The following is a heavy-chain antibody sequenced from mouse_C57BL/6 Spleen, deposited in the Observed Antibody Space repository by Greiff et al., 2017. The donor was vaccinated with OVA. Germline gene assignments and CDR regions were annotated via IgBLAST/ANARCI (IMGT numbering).Heavy chain of an antibody. V-gene: IGHV2-9-1*01. Sequence: VMLVESGPGLVAPSQSLSITCTVSGFSLTSYAISWVRQPPGKGLEWLGVIWTGGGTNYNSALKSRLSISKDNSKSQVFLKMNSLQTDDTARYYCARKWDGYYDYAMDYWGQGTSVTVSS. CDR2: IWTGGGT. J-gene: IGHJ4*01. CDR3: ARKWDGYYDYAMDY. CDR1: GFSLTSYA. D-gene: IGHD2-3*01.